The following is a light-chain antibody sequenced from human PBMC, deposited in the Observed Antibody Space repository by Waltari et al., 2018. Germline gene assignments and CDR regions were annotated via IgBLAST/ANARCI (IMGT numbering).Light chain of an antibody. CDR1: SSNIGSNT. CDR2: RNN. V-gene: IGLV1-44*01. Sequence: QSVLTQPPSASGTPGQRVTISCSGSSSNIGSNTVNWYQQLPGTAPKRLISRNNQRPSGVPDRFSGSKSGTSASLAISGLQSEDEADYYCAAWDDSLNGPVFGGGTKLTVL. CDR3: AAWDDSLNGPV. J-gene: IGLJ3*02.